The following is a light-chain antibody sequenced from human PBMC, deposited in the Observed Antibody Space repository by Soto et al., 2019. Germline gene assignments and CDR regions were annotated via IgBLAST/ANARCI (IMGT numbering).Light chain of an antibody. CDR3: QQFGSSPGFT. V-gene: IGKV3-20*01. CDR1: QSINNRY. Sequence: EIVLTQSPGTLSLSPGERATLSCRASQSINNRYLAWYQQKPGQAPRLLIYAASSRATSIPDRFSGSGSGTNFTLTITRLEPEDFGVYYCQQFGSSPGFTFGPGTKVDIK. J-gene: IGKJ3*01. CDR2: AAS.